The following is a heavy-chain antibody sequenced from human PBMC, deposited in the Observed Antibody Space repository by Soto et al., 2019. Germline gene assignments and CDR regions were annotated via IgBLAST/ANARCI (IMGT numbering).Heavy chain of an antibody. Sequence: GGSLRLSCTASGFTFSSQWLHWVRQAPGKGLMWISRILNDGTTTNYADSEKGRFTVSRDNAKKTMSLQMNNLRAEDTAVYYCATWRGGYTYGLDHWGQGTPVTVSS. D-gene: IGHD5-18*01. CDR2: ILNDGTTT. V-gene: IGHV3-74*01. J-gene: IGHJ4*02. CDR3: ATWRGGYTYGLDH. CDR1: GFTFSSQW.